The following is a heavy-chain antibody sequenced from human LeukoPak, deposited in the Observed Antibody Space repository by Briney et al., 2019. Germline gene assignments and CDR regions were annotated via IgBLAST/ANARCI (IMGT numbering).Heavy chain of an antibody. D-gene: IGHD3-3*01. CDR2: ISYDGSNK. V-gene: IGHV3-30*03. CDR1: GFTFSSYG. CDR3: AGLRFLEWLFY. J-gene: IGHJ4*02. Sequence: GGSLRLSCAASGFTFSSYGMHWVRQAPGKGLEWVAVISYDGSNKYYADSVKGRFTISRDNAKNSLYLQMNSLRAEDTAVYYCAGLRFLEWLFYWGQGTLVTVSS.